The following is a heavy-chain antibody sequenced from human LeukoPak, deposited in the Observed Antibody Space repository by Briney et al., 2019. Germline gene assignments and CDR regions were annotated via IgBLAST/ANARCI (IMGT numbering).Heavy chain of an antibody. Sequence: GGSLRLSCAASGFTFSSYGMHWVRQAPGKGLEWVAYIKKTGSETYYVDSVKGRFTITRDNTRNSLFLQMYSLRAEDTAVYFCAREDGYCSGGNCYSYFDSWGQGTLVTVSS. CDR2: IKKTGSET. CDR1: GFTFSSYG. D-gene: IGHD2-15*01. V-gene: IGHV3-7*01. J-gene: IGHJ4*02. CDR3: AREDGYCSGGNCYSYFDS.